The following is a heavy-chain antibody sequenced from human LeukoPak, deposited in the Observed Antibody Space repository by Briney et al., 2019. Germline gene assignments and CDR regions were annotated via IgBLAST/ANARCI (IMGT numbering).Heavy chain of an antibody. CDR2: IYYSGST. J-gene: IGHJ3*02. D-gene: IGHD2-2*01. Sequence: PSETLSLTCTVSGGSISSYYWGWIRQPPGKGLEWIGYIYYSGSTYYNPSLKSRVTISVDTSKNQFSLKLSSVTAADTAVYYCASPADCSSTSCSINGAFDIWGQGTMVTVSS. CDR3: ASPADCSSTSCSINGAFDI. CDR1: GGSISSYY. V-gene: IGHV4-59*04.